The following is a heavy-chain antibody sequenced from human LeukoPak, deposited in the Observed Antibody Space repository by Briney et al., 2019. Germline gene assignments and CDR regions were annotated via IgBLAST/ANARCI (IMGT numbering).Heavy chain of an antibody. V-gene: IGHV1-2*02. CDR1: GYTFTGYY. J-gene: IGHJ4*02. D-gene: IGHD5-24*01. Sequence: ASVKVYCKASGYTFTGYYMHWVRQAAGQGLEWMGWINPNSGGTDYAQKFQGRVTMTRDTSISTAYMELSRLRSDDTAVYYCARDGPGYDGYKWRYYFDYWGQGTLVTVSS. CDR2: INPNSGGT. CDR3: ARDGPGYDGYKWRYYFDY.